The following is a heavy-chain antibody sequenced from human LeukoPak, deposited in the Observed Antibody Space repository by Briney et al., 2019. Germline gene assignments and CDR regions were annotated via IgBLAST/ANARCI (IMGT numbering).Heavy chain of an antibody. CDR3: AGALYDISPYGMDV. CDR1: GGSISSGGYY. J-gene: IGHJ6*01. V-gene: IGHV4-31*03. Sequence: SQTLTHTRTVSGGSISSGGYYWTWIRQHPGKGLEWIGYIHYSGSTYYNPSLKSRVTISVDTSQNQFSLNLRSVTAADTAVYYCAGALYDISPYGMDVWGEGSTTAVSS. D-gene: IGHD3-9*01. CDR2: IHYSGST.